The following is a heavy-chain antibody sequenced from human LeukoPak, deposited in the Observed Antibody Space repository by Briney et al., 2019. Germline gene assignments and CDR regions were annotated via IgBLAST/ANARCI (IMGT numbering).Heavy chain of an antibody. D-gene: IGHD3-22*01. Sequence: PSETLSLTYTVSGGSISSYYWSWIRQPPGKGLEWIGYIYYSGSTNYNPSLKSRVTISVDTSKNQFSLKLSYVTAADTAVYYCARGPYDSSGQFFDYWGQGTLVTVSS. J-gene: IGHJ4*02. CDR1: GGSISSYY. CDR2: IYYSGST. CDR3: ARGPYDSSGQFFDY. V-gene: IGHV4-59*01.